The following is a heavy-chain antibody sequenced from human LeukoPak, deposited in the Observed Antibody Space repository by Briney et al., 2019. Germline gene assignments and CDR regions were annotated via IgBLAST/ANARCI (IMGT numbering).Heavy chain of an antibody. D-gene: IGHD3-10*01. Sequence: ASETLSLTCTVSGGSISSYYWSWIRQPAGKGLEWIGRIYTSGSTNYNPSLKSRVTMSADTSKNQFSLKLSSVTAADTAVYYCARDLFRGAFDYWGQGTLVTVSS. V-gene: IGHV4-4*07. CDR3: ARDLFRGAFDY. J-gene: IGHJ4*02. CDR1: GGSISSYY. CDR2: IYTSGST.